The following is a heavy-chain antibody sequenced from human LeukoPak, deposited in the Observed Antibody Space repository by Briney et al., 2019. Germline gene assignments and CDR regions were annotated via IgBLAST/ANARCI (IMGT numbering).Heavy chain of an antibody. CDR2: IYYSGST. CDR1: GGSISSYY. D-gene: IGHD2-2*01. Sequence: SETLSLTCTVSGGSISSYYWSWIRQPPGKGLEWIGNIYYSGSTNYNPSLKSRVTISVDTSKNQFSLKLSSVTAADTAVYYCARAYCSSTSCYMGWFQHWGQGTLVTVSS. CDR3: ARAYCSSTSCYMGWFQH. V-gene: IGHV4-59*01. J-gene: IGHJ1*01.